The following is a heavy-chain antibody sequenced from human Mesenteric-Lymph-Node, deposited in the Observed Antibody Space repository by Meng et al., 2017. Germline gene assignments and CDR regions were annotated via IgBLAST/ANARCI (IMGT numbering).Heavy chain of an antibody. CDR2: INPSGGST. Sequence: ASVKVSCKASGGTFSSYAISWVRQAPGQGLEWMGIINPSGGSTSYAQKFQGRVTMTRDTSTSTVYMELSSLRSEDTAVYYCARTNYDSSGYYGMDVWGQGTTVTVSS. V-gene: IGHV1-46*01. J-gene: IGHJ6*02. CDR3: ARTNYDSSGYYGMDV. CDR1: GGTFSSYA. D-gene: IGHD3-22*01.